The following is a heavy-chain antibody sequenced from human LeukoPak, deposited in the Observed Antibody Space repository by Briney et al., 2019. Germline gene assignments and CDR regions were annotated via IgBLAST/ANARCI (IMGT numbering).Heavy chain of an antibody. D-gene: IGHD3-22*01. V-gene: IGHV3-7*04. J-gene: IGHJ4*02. CDR3: ARDVVVVPLY. Sequence: GGSLRLSCAGSGFTFSSYWMSWVRQAPGKGLEWVANIKEDGSEKYYLGSAKGRFTISRDNAKNSLYLQMNSLRAEDTAVYYCARDVVVVPLYWGRGTLVTVSS. CDR1: GFTFSSYW. CDR2: IKEDGSEK.